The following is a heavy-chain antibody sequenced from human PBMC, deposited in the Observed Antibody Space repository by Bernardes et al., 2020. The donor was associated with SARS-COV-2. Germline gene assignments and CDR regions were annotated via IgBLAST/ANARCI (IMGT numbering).Heavy chain of an antibody. D-gene: IGHD3-9*01. CDR2: ISAFNGNR. CDR3: ARGGEFFDWLLGDY. Sequence: ASMKVSCKASGYTFASYGISWVRQAPGQGLEWMGWISAFNGNRNYAQKFDDRVTLTTDTSTSTAYMELTSLTSDDTAVYYCARGGEFFDWLLGDYWGQGTLVTVSS. V-gene: IGHV1-18*01. CDR1: GYTFASYG. J-gene: IGHJ4*02.